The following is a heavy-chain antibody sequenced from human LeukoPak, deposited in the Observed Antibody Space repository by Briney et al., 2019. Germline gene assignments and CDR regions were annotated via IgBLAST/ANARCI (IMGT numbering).Heavy chain of an antibody. J-gene: IGHJ4*02. V-gene: IGHV4-59*04. D-gene: IGHD3-22*01. CDR1: DGSISTYY. CDR2: IYHSGST. Sequence: SETLSLTCTVSDGSISTYYWSWIRQPPGKGLEWIGYIYHSGSTYYNPSLKSRVTISVDRSKNQFSLKLSSVTAADTAVYYCAGSTYYYDSSGYDYWGQGTLVTVSS. CDR3: AGSTYYYDSSGYDY.